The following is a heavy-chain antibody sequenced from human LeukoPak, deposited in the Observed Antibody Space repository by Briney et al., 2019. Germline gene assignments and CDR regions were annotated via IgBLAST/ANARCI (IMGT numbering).Heavy chain of an antibody. CDR2: FDPEDDET. D-gene: IGHD2-2*01. CDR1: GYTLTELS. Sequence: GASVKVSCKVSGYTLTELSMHWVRQAPGKGLEWMGGFDPEDDETIYAQKFQGRVTMTEDTSTDTAYMELSSLRSEDTAVYYCATPYQPLLYAHFDYWGQGTLVTVSS. CDR3: ATPYQPLLYAHFDY. V-gene: IGHV1-24*01. J-gene: IGHJ4*02.